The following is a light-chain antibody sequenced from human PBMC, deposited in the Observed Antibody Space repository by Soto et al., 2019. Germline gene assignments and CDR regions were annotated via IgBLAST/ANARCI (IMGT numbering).Light chain of an antibody. CDR2: GAS. V-gene: IGKV3-20*01. CDR3: QQYGSSSWT. CDR1: QSVSSIY. J-gene: IGKJ1*01. Sequence: EIVLTQSPGTLSLSPGERATLSCRASQSVSSIYLAWYQHKPGQAPRLLIYGASSRDTGIPERFSGSGSGTDFTLTISRLEPEDVAVYYCQQYGSSSWTFGRGTTVEIK.